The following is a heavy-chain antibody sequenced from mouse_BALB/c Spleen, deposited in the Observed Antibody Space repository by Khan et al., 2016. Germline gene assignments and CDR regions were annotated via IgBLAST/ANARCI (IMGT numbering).Heavy chain of an antibody. J-gene: IGHJ4*01. V-gene: IGHV1-54*01. CDR1: GYAFTNYL. Sequence: QVQLQQSGAELVRPGTSVKVSCKASGYAFTNYLIEWVKQRPGQGLEWIGVINPGSGGTNYNEKFKGKATLTADKSSSTAYMQLSSLTSDDSAVYFCARYYGYYYALDYWGQGTSVTVSS. D-gene: IGHD2-3*01. CDR3: ARYYGYYYALDY. CDR2: INPGSGGT.